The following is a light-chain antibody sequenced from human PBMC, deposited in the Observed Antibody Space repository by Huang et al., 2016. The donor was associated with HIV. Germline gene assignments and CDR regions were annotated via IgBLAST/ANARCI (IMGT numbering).Light chain of an antibody. J-gene: IGKJ3*01. CDR1: HSVSTN. CDR2: GAS. V-gene: IGKV3-15*01. Sequence: EVLLPPSPATLSGSPGERATLSCRASHSVSTNFDWYQQKPGQAPRLLSYGASNRTTGAPARVSGSGSGTGFALTISSLDSEDSAFYYCQQYNSRPPLFTFGPGTKVDIK. CDR3: QQYNSRPPLFT.